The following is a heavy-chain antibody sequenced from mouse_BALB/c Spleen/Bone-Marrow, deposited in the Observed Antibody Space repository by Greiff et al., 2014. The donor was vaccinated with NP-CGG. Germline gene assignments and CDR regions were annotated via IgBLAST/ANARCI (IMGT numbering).Heavy chain of an antibody. CDR1: GSTFSSYG. J-gene: IGHJ4*01. V-gene: IGHV5-6-3*01. D-gene: IGHD1-1*01. Sequence: DVHLVESGGGLVQPGGSLKLSCAASGSTFSSYGMSCVRQTPDKRLELVATINSNGGSTYYPDSVKGRFTISRDNAKNTLYLQMSSLKSEDTAMYYCARDYYGSSYAMDYWGQGTSVTVSS. CDR2: INSNGGST. CDR3: ARDYYGSSYAMDY.